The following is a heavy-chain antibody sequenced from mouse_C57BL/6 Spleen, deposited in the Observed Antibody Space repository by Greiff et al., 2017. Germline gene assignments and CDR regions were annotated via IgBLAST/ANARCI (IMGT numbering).Heavy chain of an antibody. CDR2: IDPEDGDT. D-gene: IGHD1-1*01. J-gene: IGHJ2*01. V-gene: IGHV14-2*01. CDR3: ARDTTVVPFAY. Sequence: VQLQQSGAELVKPGASVKLSCTASGFNIKDYYMHWVKQRTEQGLEWIGGIDPEDGDTKYAPKFQGKATITADPSSNTAYLQLSSLPSEDTAVYYCARDTTVVPFAYWGQGTTLTVSS. CDR1: GFNIKDYY.